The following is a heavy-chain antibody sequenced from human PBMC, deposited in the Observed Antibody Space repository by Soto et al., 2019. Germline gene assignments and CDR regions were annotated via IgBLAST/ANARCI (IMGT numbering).Heavy chain of an antibody. V-gene: IGHV1-46*01. D-gene: IGHD1-26*01. CDR3: ARSSGGNFGIIIEGTNWFAP. J-gene: IGHJ5*02. Sequence: ASVKVSCKAPRDTFTRYDINWVRQAPGQGLEWMGVINPHGGSTAYAQKFKGRVTLTRDTSASTVYMEVSSLTSEATAMYYCARSSGGNFGIIIEGTNWFAPWGQGTLVTVSS. CDR1: RDTFTRYD. CDR2: INPHGGST.